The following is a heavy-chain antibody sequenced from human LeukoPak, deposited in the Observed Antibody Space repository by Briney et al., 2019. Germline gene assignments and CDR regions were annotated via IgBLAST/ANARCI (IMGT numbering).Heavy chain of an antibody. CDR2: IIPILGIA. J-gene: IGHJ4*02. CDR3: ARDLGMGKRIAVAGVDY. D-gene: IGHD6-19*01. Sequence: GASVKVSCKASGGTFSSYAISWVRQAPGQGLEWMGRIIPILGIANYAQKFQGRVTITADKSTSTAYMELSSLRSEDTAVYYCARDLGMGKRIAVAGVDYWGQGTLVTVSS. V-gene: IGHV1-69*04. CDR1: GGTFSSYA.